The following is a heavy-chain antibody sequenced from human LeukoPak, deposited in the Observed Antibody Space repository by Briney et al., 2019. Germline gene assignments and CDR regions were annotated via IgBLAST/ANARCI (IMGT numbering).Heavy chain of an antibody. CDR1: GGSIWSYY. CDR2: IYTSGST. V-gene: IGHV4-4*07. Sequence: SETLSLTCTVSGGSIWSYYWSWIRQPAGKGLEWIGRIYTSGSTNYNPSLKSRVTMSVDASKNQFSLKLSSVTAADTAVYYCARVIRYSTQGNYHYMDVWGKGTTVTVSS. J-gene: IGHJ6*03. D-gene: IGHD4-11*01. CDR3: ARVIRYSTQGNYHYMDV.